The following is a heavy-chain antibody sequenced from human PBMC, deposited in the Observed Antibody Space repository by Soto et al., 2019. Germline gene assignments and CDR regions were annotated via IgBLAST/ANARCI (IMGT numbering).Heavy chain of an antibody. J-gene: IGHJ6*02. CDR3: ARTSCTNTACQAHGIDV. D-gene: IGHD5-18*01. CDR1: GGSVSSGSYY. CDR2: IYYSGTT. V-gene: IGHV4-61*01. Sequence: SETLSLTCTVSGGSVSSGSYYWTWIRQPPGKGLEWLGYIYYSGTTNYNPPLKSRITISVDTSGNQFSLKLSSVTAADTAVYFCARTSCTNTACQAHGIDVWGQGTTVTVSS.